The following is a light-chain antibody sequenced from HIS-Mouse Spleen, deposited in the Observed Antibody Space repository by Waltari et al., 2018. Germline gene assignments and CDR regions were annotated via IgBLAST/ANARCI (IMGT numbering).Light chain of an antibody. CDR3: CSYAGSSTLV. CDR1: SSDVGSYNL. CDR2: EGS. J-gene: IGLJ3*02. V-gene: IGLV2-23*01. Sequence: QSALTQPASVSGSPGQSITISCTGTSSDVGSYNLVSWYQQHPGKAPKLMIYEGSKRPSGLSNRLSCSKSGNTASLTISGLQAGDEADYYCCSYAGSSTLVFGGGTKLTVL.